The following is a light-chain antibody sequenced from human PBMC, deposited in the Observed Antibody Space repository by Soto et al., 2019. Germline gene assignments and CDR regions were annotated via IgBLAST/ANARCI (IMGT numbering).Light chain of an antibody. J-gene: IGKJ1*01. CDR3: QHYNSYPWT. CDR2: DAS. Sequence: DLQMTQSPASLSGSVGDRFTITCLASQSISSWLAWYQQKPGKAPKLLIYDASSLESGVPSRFSGSGSGTEFTLTISSLQPGDFATYYCQHYNSYPWTFGQGTKVDIK. CDR1: QSISSW. V-gene: IGKV1-5*01.